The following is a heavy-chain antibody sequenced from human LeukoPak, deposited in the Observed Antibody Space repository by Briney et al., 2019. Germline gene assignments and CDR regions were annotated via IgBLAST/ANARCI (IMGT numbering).Heavy chain of an antibody. J-gene: IGHJ4*02. D-gene: IGHD2-2*01. CDR1: GGSISSSSYY. Sequence: PSETLSLTCTVSGGSISSSSYYWGWIRQPPGKGLEWIGSIYYSGSTNYNPSLKSRVTISVDTSKNQFSLKLSSVTAADTAVYYCAREYCSSTSCLIDYWGQGTLVTVSS. CDR2: IYYSGST. V-gene: IGHV4-39*07. CDR3: AREYCSSTSCLIDY.